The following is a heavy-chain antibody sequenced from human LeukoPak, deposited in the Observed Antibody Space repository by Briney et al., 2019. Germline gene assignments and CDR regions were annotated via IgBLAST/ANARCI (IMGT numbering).Heavy chain of an antibody. Sequence: GGSLRLSCAASGFTFSSYWMSWVRQAPGEGLEGVAFLRYGRSHETNEYYADSVKGRFTISRDNSKNSLYLQMNSLRAEDTAVYYCAREDIVVLPLATQFLDYWGQGTLVTVS. V-gene: IGHV3-30*02. J-gene: IGHJ4*02. CDR1: GFTFSSYW. CDR2: LRYGRSHETNE. D-gene: IGHD2-2*01. CDR3: AREDIVVLPLATQFLDY.